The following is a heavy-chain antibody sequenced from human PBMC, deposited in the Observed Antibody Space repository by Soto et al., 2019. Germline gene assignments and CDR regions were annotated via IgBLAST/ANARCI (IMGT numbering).Heavy chain of an antibody. J-gene: IGHJ6*02. CDR2: INPSGGST. D-gene: IGHD3-3*01. CDR3: ARVQSQYYDFWSGYYEGSYYYGMDV. V-gene: IGHV1-46*01. CDR1: GYTFTSYY. Sequence: ASVKVSCKVSGYTFTSYYMHWVRQAPGQGLEWMGIINPSGGSTSYAQKFQGRVTMTRDTSTSTVYMELSSLRSEDTAVYYCARVQSQYYDFWSGYYEGSYYYGMDVWGQGTTVTVSS.